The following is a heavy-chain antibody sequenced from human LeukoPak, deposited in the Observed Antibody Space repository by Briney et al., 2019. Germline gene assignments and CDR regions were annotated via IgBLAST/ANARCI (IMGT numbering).Heavy chain of an antibody. V-gene: IGHV3-23*01. CDR2: ISGSGGSK. CDR1: GFTFSSYA. D-gene: IGHD1-26*01. CDR3: ASGAQSDY. J-gene: IGHJ4*02. Sequence: GGSLRLSCAASGFTFSSYAMSWVRQAPEKGLEWVSSISGSGGSKWFADSVKGRFTISRDNSENTLYLQMNSLRAEDTAIYYCASGAQSDYWGQGTLVTVSS.